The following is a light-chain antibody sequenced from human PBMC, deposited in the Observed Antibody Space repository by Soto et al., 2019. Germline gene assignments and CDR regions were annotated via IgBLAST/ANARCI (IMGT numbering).Light chain of an antibody. CDR1: QGVASN. J-gene: IGKJ1*01. Sequence: EIVMTQSPSTLSASLGERATITCRASQGVASNLAWYQQKPGHAPRLLIYGASTRATGIPPRFSGSVSGIEFTLTISSLQSEDFAIYYCQQYNNWPRTFGQGTKVDIK. V-gene: IGKV3-15*01. CDR3: QQYNNWPRT. CDR2: GAS.